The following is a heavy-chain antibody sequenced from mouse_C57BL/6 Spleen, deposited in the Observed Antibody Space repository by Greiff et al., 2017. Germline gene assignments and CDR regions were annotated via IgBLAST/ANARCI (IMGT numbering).Heavy chain of an antibody. CDR1: GFTFSDYY. Sequence: DVKLVESEGGLVQPGSSMKLSCTASGFTFSDYYMAWVRQVPEKGLEWVANINYDGSSTYYLDSLKSRFIISRDNAKNILYLQMSSLKSDDTATYYCARDRGYYGSSYGFAYWGQGTLVTVSA. CDR2: INYDGSST. D-gene: IGHD1-1*01. V-gene: IGHV5-16*01. J-gene: IGHJ3*01. CDR3: ARDRGYYGSSYGFAY.